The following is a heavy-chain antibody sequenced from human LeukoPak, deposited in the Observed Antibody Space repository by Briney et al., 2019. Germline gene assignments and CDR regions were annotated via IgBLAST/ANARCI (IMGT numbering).Heavy chain of an antibody. CDR3: AKGTGIGDSSGYYHRPYYFDY. CDR1: GFTFSSYA. D-gene: IGHD3-22*01. Sequence: GGSLRLSCAASGFTFSSYAMSWVRQAPGKGLEWVSAISGSGGSTYYADSVKGRFTISRDNSKNTLYLQMNSLRAEDTAVYYCAKGTGIGDSSGYYHRPYYFDYWGQGTLVTVSS. CDR2: ISGSGGST. J-gene: IGHJ4*02. V-gene: IGHV3-23*01.